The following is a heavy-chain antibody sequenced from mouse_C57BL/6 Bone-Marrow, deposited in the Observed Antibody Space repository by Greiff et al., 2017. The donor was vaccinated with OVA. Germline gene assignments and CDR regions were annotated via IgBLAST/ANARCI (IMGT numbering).Heavy chain of an antibody. V-gene: IGHV1-82*01. D-gene: IGHD2-1*01. CDR3: AVYGNYYY. CDR2: IYPGDGDT. CDR1: GYAFSSSW. J-gene: IGHJ2*01. Sequence: VKLQESGPELVKPGASVKISCKASGYAFSSSWMNWVKQRPGKGLEWIGRIYPGDGDTNYNGKFKGKATLTADKSSSTAYMQLSSLTSEDSAVYFCAVYGNYYYWGQGTTLTVSS.